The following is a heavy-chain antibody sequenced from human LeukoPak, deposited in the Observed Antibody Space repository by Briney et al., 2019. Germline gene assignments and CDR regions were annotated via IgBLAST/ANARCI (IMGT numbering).Heavy chain of an antibody. D-gene: IGHD6-19*01. CDR2: IWYDGSNK. J-gene: IGHJ4*02. CDR3: ARDAPIAVPKSHYFDY. V-gene: IGHV3-33*01. CDR1: GFTFSNYG. Sequence: GGSLRLSCAASGFTFSNYGLHWVRQAPGKGLEWVAVIWYDGSNKYYADSVKGRFTISRDNAKNSLYLQMNSLRAEDTAVYYCARDAPIAVPKSHYFDYWGQGTLVTVSS.